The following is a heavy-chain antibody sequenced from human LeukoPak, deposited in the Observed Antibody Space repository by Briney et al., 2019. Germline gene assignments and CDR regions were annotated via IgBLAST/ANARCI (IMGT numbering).Heavy chain of an antibody. D-gene: IGHD1-26*01. CDR2: IYYSGST. V-gene: IGHV4-61*05. J-gene: IGHJ6*02. CDR3: ARHQHAGREHYYGIDV. Sequence: TSETLSLTCSVSGGSITSSSYYWSWIRQPPGKGLEWIGYIYYSGSTNYNPSLKSRVTISVDTSKNQFSLKLSSVTAADTAVYYCARHQHAGREHYYGIDVWGQGTTVSVSS. CDR1: GGSITSSSYY.